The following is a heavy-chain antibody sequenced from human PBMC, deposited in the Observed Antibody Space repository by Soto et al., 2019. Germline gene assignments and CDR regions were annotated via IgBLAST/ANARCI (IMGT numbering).Heavy chain of an antibody. V-gene: IGHV1-69*13. CDR1: GGTFSSYA. CDR3: AVLGYSYGYGMDV. CDR2: IIPIFGTA. J-gene: IGHJ6*02. D-gene: IGHD5-18*01. Sequence: GASVKVSCKASGGTFSSYAISWVRQAPGQGLEWMGGIIPIFGTANYAQKFQGRVTITADESTRTVYIELGSLRSEDTAVYYCAVLGYSYGYGMDVWGQGTTVTVSS.